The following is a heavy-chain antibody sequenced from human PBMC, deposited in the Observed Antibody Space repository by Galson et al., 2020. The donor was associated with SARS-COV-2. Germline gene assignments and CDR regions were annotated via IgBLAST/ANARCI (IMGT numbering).Heavy chain of an antibody. CDR2: IYTSGST. D-gene: IGHD4-17*01. CDR1: GGSISSGSYY. V-gene: IGHV4-61*02. Sequence: SETLSLTCTVSGGSISSGSYYWSWIRQPAGKGLEWIGRIYTSGSTNYNPSLKSRVTISVDTSKHQFSLKLSSVTAADTAVYYCARDYGGWYFDYWGQGTLVTVSS. J-gene: IGHJ4*02. CDR3: ARDYGGWYFDY.